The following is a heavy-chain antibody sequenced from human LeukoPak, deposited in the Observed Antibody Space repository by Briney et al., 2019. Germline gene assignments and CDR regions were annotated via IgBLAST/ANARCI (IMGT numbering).Heavy chain of an antibody. D-gene: IGHD3-22*01. CDR1: GFTFSSYA. CDR3: ARPNSRGYYWDY. J-gene: IGHJ4*02. V-gene: IGHV3-30-3*01. CDR2: ISYDGSNK. Sequence: GGSLRLSCAASGFTFSSYAMHWVRQAPGKGLERVAVISYDGSNKYYADSVKGRFTISRDNSKNTLYLQMNSLRAEDTAVYYCARPNSRGYYWDYWGQGTLVTVSS.